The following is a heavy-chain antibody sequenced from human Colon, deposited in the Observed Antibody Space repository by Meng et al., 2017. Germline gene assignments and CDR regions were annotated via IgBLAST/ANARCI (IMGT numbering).Heavy chain of an antibody. Sequence: HLQGGGPGLVEASGPLPLPCAVSGGSMCSYNWLGWVRQPPGKGLEWSEQIDLGGTPYYNPSLESRVIMSLDKSKNQLSLRVTSVAAADTAVYYCARHGGWHFDYWGQGALVTVSS. CDR1: GGSMCSYNW. D-gene: IGHD6-19*01. J-gene: IGHJ4*02. CDR2: IDLGGTP. CDR3: ARHGGWHFDY. V-gene: IGHV4-4*02.